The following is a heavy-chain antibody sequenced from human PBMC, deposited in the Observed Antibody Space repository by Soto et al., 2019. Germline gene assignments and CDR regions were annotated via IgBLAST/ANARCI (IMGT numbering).Heavy chain of an antibody. CDR1: GYIFSNYH. J-gene: IGHJ4*02. Sequence: QLVQSGTEVKEPGASVRVSCKASGYIFSNYHMHWVRQAPGQGLEWMAIITPTGETTIYAQKFRVRIAVARATFESTLYMHLSSLTSDDTAMYYCFREYEVGCGSYPLWGQGTLVTVSS. D-gene: IGHD1-26*01. CDR2: ITPTGETT. CDR3: FREYEVGCGSYPL. V-gene: IGHV1-46*03.